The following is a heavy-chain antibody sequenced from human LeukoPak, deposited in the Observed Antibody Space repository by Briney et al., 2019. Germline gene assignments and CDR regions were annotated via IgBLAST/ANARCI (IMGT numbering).Heavy chain of an antibody. CDR3: ARLSYYDFWSGYEKDI. V-gene: IGHV4-59*12. J-gene: IGHJ3*02. D-gene: IGHD3-3*01. CDR1: SDSTRRYF. Sequence: PSETLSLTCSVSSDSTRRYFWSWIRQSPGKGLEWIGCISNSGNTNYNPSLKSRVTISVDRSKNQISLKLSSVTAADTAVYYCARLSYYDFWSGYEKDIWGQGTMVTVSS. CDR2: ISNSGNT.